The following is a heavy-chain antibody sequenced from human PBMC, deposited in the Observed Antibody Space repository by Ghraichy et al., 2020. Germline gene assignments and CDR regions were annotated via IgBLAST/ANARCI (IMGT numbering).Heavy chain of an antibody. CDR2: IYYSGST. J-gene: IGHJ3*02. Sequence: SETLSLTCTVSGGSISSGGYYWSWIRQHPGKGLEWIGYIYYSGSTYYNPSLKSRVTISVDTSKNQFSLKLSSVTAADTAVYYCASRIAVLNHDAFDIWGQGTMVTVSS. D-gene: IGHD6-19*01. CDR3: ASRIAVLNHDAFDI. V-gene: IGHV4-31*03. CDR1: GGSISSGGYY.